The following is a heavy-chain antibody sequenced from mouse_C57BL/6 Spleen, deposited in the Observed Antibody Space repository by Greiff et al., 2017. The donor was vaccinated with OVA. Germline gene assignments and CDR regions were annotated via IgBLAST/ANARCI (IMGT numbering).Heavy chain of an antibody. J-gene: IGHJ1*03. CDR1: GFTFSSYA. V-gene: IGHV5-4*01. CDR3: ARGPTIVTTYFDV. CDR2: ISDGGSYT. D-gene: IGHD2-12*01. Sequence: EVQVVESGGGLVKPGGSVKLSCVASGFTFSSYAMDWVRQTPGKRLEWIATISDGGSYTDYPDKVKGLFTITRDNANNTLYLQMSHLTSEDTAIYYCARGPTIVTTYFDVWGTGTTVTVSS.